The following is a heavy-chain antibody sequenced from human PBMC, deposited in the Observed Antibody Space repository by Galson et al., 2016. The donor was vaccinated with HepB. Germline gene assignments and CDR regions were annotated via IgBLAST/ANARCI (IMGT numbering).Heavy chain of an antibody. Sequence: QSGAEVKMPGESLKISCKASGYRFTTYWIGWVRQMPGRGLEWMGIIFPGNSDTKYSPSFEGQVIISADKSINTAYLQWGSLKASDTAIYYCARTLPVMFTGEDAFDIWGQGTMVTVSS. CDR1: GYRFTTYW. V-gene: IGHV5-51*01. CDR2: IFPGNSDT. D-gene: IGHD3-10*02. CDR3: ARTLPVMFTGEDAFDI. J-gene: IGHJ3*02.